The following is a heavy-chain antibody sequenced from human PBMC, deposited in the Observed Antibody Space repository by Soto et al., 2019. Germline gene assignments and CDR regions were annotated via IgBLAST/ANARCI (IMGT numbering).Heavy chain of an antibody. CDR1: GFTFDDYA. J-gene: IGHJ3*02. D-gene: IGHD1-1*01. V-gene: IGHV3-9*01. CDR3: AKLERDAFDI. Sequence: GGSLRLSCAASGFTFDDYAMHWVRQAPGKGLEWVSGISWNGGSIGYADTVKGRFTISRDNAKNSLYLQMNSLRAEDTALYYCAKLERDAFDIWGQGTMVTVSS. CDR2: ISWNGGSI.